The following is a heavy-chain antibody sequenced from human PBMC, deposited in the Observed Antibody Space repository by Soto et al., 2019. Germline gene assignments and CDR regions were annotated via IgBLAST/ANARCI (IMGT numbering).Heavy chain of an antibody. J-gene: IGHJ6*02. V-gene: IGHV1-2*02. Sequence: ASVKVSCKASGYTFTGYYMHWVRQAPGQGLEWMGWINPNSGGTNYAQKFQGRVTMTRDTSISTAYMELSRLRSDDTAVYYCARDWSVPPYSYGMDVWGQGTTVTVSS. CDR2: INPNSGGT. CDR1: GYTFTGYY. CDR3: ARDWSVPPYSYGMDV. D-gene: IGHD3-3*01.